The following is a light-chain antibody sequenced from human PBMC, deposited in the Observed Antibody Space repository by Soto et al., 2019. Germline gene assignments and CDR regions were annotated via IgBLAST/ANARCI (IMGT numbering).Light chain of an antibody. CDR2: ANT. V-gene: IGLV1-40*01. J-gene: IGLJ2*01. CDR1: SSNIGAGYD. CDR3: LSFDSSLSVV. Sequence: QSVLTQPPSVSGAPGQRVTISCTGSSSNIGAGYDVHWYQQLPGRAPKLLIYANTNRPSGVPDRFSGSKSGTSASLAITGLQAEDEADYYCLSFDSSLSVVFGGGTQLTVL.